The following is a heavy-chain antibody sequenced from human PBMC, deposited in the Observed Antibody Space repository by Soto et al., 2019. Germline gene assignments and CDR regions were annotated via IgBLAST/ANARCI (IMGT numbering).Heavy chain of an antibody. CDR3: ARGPTDYYDNSANYFLDY. V-gene: IGHV1-18*01. J-gene: IGHJ4*02. CDR1: GYTFITYG. CDR2: ISTYNGNT. Sequence: QVQLVQSGAEVKKPGASVKVSCKASGYTFITYGVSWVRQAPGQGLDWLGWISTYNGNTRYAERLQGRVTMTNDTTTNTAYMELRNRRSDDTAVYYCARGPTDYYDNSANYFLDYWGQGTLVTVSS. D-gene: IGHD3-22*01.